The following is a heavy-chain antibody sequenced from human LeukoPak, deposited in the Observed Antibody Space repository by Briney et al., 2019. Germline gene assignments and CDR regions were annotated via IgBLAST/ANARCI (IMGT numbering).Heavy chain of an antibody. CDR1: GGSISSYY. V-gene: IGHV4-59*01. CDR3: ARTGTYGDYAEY. CDR2: IYYSGST. J-gene: IGHJ4*02. D-gene: IGHD4-17*01. Sequence: SETLPFTCTVSGGSISSYYWSWIRQPPGKGLEWIGYIYYSGSTNYNPSLKSRVTISVDTSKNQFSLKLSSVTAADTAVYYCARTGTYGDYAEYWGQGTLVTASS.